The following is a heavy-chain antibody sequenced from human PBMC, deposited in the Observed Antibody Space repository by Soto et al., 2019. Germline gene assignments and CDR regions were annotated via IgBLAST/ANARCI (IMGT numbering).Heavy chain of an antibody. J-gene: IGHJ4*02. V-gene: IGHV3-30-3*01. CDR3: ARGDMTPWAKLDRPPL. CDR2: IPYDGSNK. CDR1: GFTFSSYA. D-gene: IGHD1-1*01. Sequence: GGSLRLSCAASGFTFSSYAMHWVRQAPGKGLEWVAVIPYDGSNKYYADSVKGRFTISRDNSKNTLYLQMNSLRAEDTAVYYCARGDMTPWAKLDRPPLWGQGTLVTVSS.